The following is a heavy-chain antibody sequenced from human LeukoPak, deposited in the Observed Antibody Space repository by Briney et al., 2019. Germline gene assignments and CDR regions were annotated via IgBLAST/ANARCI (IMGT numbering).Heavy chain of an antibody. Sequence: GGSLRLSCVASGLSFSDSYMSWIRQAPGKGLEWLAYMTNGGYITKYADSVKGRFTISRDNAKNYLHLQMSSLRADDTAVYYCARGGERYAFDVWGQGTMVTVSS. CDR2: MTNGGYIT. V-gene: IGHV3-11*05. CDR3: ARGGERYAFDV. J-gene: IGHJ3*01. CDR1: GLSFSDSY.